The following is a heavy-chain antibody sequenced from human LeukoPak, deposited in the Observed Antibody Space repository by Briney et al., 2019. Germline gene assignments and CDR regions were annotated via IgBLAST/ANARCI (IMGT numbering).Heavy chain of an antibody. J-gene: IGHJ6*03. V-gene: IGHV3-30*01. Sequence: GRSLRLSCAASGFTFSSYGMHWVRQAPGKGLEWVAVKSHDGSNKDYADSVKGRFTISRDNSKNTLYLQMNSLRAEDTAVYYCARDYYYYYMDVWGKETTVTVSS. CDR3: ARDYYYYYMDV. CDR2: KSHDGSNK. CDR1: GFTFSSYG.